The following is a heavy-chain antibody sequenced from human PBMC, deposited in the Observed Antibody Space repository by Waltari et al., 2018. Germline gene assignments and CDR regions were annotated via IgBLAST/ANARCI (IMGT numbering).Heavy chain of an antibody. V-gene: IGHV3-23*01. CDR3: AKHPTVGNFDY. J-gene: IGHJ4*02. CDR2: INGGGVNT. D-gene: IGHD4-4*01. Sequence: VQLLESGGGLVQPGGSLRLSCAASGFTFSIYDMSWVRQAPGKGLEWVAVINGGGVNTYYADSVKGRLTISRDNSKNTLYLQMNSLRAEDTAVYYCAKHPTVGNFDYWGQGTLVTVSP. CDR1: GFTFSIYD.